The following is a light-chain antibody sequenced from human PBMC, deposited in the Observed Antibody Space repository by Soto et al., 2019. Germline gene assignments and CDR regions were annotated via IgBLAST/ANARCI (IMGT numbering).Light chain of an antibody. Sequence: DVLMTQSPLSLPVTLGQPASVSCRSSQSLVHSDGNSYLSWFQQRPGQSPRRLIYKVSNRDSGVPDRFSGSGSDTDFTLKISRVEAEDVGVSYCMQGTQWPYTFGQGTQLEIK. CDR2: KVS. J-gene: IGKJ2*01. CDR1: QSLVHSDGNSY. CDR3: MQGTQWPYT. V-gene: IGKV2-30*02.